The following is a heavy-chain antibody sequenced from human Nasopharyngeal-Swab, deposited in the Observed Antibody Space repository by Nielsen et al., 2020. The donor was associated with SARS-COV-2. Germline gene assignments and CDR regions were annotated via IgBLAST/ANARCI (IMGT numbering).Heavy chain of an antibody. J-gene: IGHJ6*03. D-gene: IGHD6-19*01. Sequence: GESLKISCAASGFTFSSYSMKWVRQAPGKGLEWVSSISSSSSYKYYADSVKGRFTISRDNAKNSLYLQMNSLRAEDTAVYYCARARGEQWLVRCRYMDVWGKGTTVTVSS. CDR2: ISSSSSYK. CDR3: ARARGEQWLVRCRYMDV. CDR1: GFTFSSYS. V-gene: IGHV3-21*01.